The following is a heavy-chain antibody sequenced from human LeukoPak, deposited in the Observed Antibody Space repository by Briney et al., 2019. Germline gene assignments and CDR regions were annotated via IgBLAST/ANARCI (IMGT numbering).Heavy chain of an antibody. V-gene: IGHV3-30*18. CDR3: AKGGPMGPPGADY. J-gene: IGHJ4*02. CDR1: GFTFSSYG. Sequence: GRSLRLSCAASGFTFSSYGMHWVRQAPGKGLEWVAVISYDGSNKYYADSVKGRFTISRDSSKNTLYQQMNSLRAEDTAVYYCAKGGPMGPPGADYWGQGTLVTVSS. D-gene: IGHD1-26*01. CDR2: ISYDGSNK.